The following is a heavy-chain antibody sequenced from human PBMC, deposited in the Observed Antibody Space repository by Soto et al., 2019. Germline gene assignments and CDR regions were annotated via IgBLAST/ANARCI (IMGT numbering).Heavy chain of an antibody. J-gene: IGHJ5*02. V-gene: IGHV4-34*01. CDR2: INHSGST. CDR1: GGSFSGYY. Sequence: SETLSLTCAVYGGSFSGYYWSWIRQPPGKGLEWIGEINHSGSTNYNPSLKSRVTISVDTSKNQFSLKLSSVTAADTAVYYCASSQGRSSYNWFDPWGQGTLVTVSS. D-gene: IGHD6-6*01. CDR3: ASSQGRSSYNWFDP.